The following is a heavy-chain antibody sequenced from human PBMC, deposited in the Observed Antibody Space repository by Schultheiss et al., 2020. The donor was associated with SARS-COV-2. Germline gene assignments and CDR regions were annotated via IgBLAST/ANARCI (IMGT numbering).Heavy chain of an antibody. D-gene: IGHD6-6*01. Sequence: GGSLRLSCAASGFTFTNAWMGWVRQAPGKGLEWVGRIKDKTDGGTTDYAAPVKGRFTISRDDSKNTLYLQMQSLKIEDTAVYYCARESSSSFDYWGQGTLVTVSS. CDR1: GFTFTNAW. J-gene: IGHJ4*02. CDR3: ARESSSSFDY. V-gene: IGHV3-15*01. CDR2: IKDKTDGGTT.